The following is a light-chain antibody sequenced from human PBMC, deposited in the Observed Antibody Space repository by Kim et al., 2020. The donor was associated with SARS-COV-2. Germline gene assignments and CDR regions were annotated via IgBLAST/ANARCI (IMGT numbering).Light chain of an antibody. V-gene: IGLV1-40*01. Sequence: VPTTCTATSSNSGAGYDVHWYQQLPGTAPKLLIYGNSNRPSGVPDRFSGSKSGTSASLAITGLQAEDEADYYCQSYDSSLSGSRVFGTGTKVTVL. CDR3: QSYDSSLSGSRV. CDR2: GNS. J-gene: IGLJ1*01. CDR1: SSNSGAGYD.